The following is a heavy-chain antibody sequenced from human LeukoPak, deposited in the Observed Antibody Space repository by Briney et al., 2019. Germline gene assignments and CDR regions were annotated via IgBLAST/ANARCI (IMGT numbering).Heavy chain of an antibody. CDR3: ARDLSVTMVRGVITSGAFDI. D-gene: IGHD3-10*01. CDR1: GGSISSYY. Sequence: SETLSLTCTVSGGSISSYYWSWIRQPAGKGLEWIGRIYTSGSTNYNPSLKSRVTMSVDTSKNQFSLKLSSVTAADTAVYYCARDLSVTMVRGVITSGAFDIWGQGTMVTVSS. J-gene: IGHJ3*02. V-gene: IGHV4-4*07. CDR2: IYTSGST.